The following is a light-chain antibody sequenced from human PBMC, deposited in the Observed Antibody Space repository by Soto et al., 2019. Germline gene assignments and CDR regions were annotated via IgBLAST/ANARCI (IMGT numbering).Light chain of an antibody. J-gene: IGLJ2*01. CDR2: GNS. CDR3: QSYDSSLSGSGV. CDR1: SSNIGAGYD. Sequence: QLVLTQPPSVSGAPGQRVTISCTGSSSNIGAGYDVHWYQQLPGTAPKLLIDGNSNRPSGVPDRFSGSKSGTSASLAITGLQAEDEADYYCQSYDSSLSGSGVFGGGTKVTVL. V-gene: IGLV1-40*01.